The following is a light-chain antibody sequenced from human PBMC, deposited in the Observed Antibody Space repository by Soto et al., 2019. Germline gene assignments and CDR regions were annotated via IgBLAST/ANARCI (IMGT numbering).Light chain of an antibody. CDR1: QSINTC. V-gene: IGKV1-5*03. CDR2: KAS. Sequence: DIQMTQSPCTLSSSVGDRVTITCRASQSINTCLFWYQLKPGRPPKLLIYKASTLESGVPSRFSGSGSGTEFTISIRSLQADDFETYYCQRYPTSSKFGQGTKVEIK. CDR3: QRYPTSSK. J-gene: IGKJ1*01.